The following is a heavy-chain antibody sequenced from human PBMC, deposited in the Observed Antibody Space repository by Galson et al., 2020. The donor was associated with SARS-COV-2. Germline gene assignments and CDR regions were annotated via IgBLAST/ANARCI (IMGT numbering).Heavy chain of an antibody. V-gene: IGHV3-33*01. Sequence: GGSLRLSCAESGFTFSSYGMHWVRKAPGTGLEWVAVIWYDGSNKYYANSVKGRFTISRDKSKNTLYLQMNSLRAEDTAVYYCARDRNGWYYYYMDVWGKGTTVTVSS. J-gene: IGHJ6*03. CDR3: ARDRNGWYYYYMDV. CDR2: IWYDGSNK. CDR1: GFTFSSYG. D-gene: IGHD1-1*01.